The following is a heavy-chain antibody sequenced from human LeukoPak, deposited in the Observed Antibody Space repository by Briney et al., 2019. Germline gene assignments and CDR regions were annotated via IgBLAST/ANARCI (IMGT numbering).Heavy chain of an antibody. J-gene: IGHJ4*02. CDR1: GFTFSGYS. D-gene: IGHD4-17*01. CDR3: ASIPDDYSDPFDY. V-gene: IGHV3-21*01. CDR2: ITSSSTDI. Sequence: GGSLRLSCATSGFTFSGYSMNWVRLAPGKGLEWVSSITSSSTDIHYADSVRGRFTISRDNAKNSLYLQMNSLRAEDTAIYYCASIPDDYSDPFDYWGQGTLVTVSS.